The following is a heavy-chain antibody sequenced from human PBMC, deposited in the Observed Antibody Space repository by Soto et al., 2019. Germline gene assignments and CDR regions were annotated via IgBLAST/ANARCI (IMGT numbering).Heavy chain of an antibody. V-gene: IGHV5-10-1*01. CDR3: GATYGDTRGGGYYYHGMDV. CDR1: GYSFTSYW. Sequence: PGESLKISCKGSGYSFTSYWISWVRQMPGKGLEWMGRIDPSDSYTNYSPSFQGHVTISADKSISTAYLQWSSLKASDTAMYYCGATYGDTRGGGYYYHGMDVWGQGTTVPVSS. CDR2: IDPSDSYT. J-gene: IGHJ6*02. D-gene: IGHD3-10*01.